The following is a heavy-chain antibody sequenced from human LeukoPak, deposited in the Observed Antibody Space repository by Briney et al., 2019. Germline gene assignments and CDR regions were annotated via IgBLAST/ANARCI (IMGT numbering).Heavy chain of an antibody. CDR3: ARGPLDSGYTYFDY. D-gene: IGHD5-12*01. V-gene: IGHV4-59*02. Sequence: SETLSLTCTVSGASVSNYYWSWIRQPPGKRLEWIGYFSYSGSTNYNPSLKSRVTISVDTSKNRFSLKLSSVTAADTAVYYCARGPLDSGYTYFDYWGQGTLVSVAS. CDR2: FSYSGST. J-gene: IGHJ4*02. CDR1: GASVSNYY.